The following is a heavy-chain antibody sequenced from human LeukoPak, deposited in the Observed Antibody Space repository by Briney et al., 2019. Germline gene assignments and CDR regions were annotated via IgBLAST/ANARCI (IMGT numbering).Heavy chain of an antibody. CDR3: AKSGIAAAPGGWFDP. Sequence: GGSMRLSCAASGFTFDGYAMHWVRQAPGKGLEWVSGISWNSGSIGYADSVKGRFTISRDNAKNSLYLQMNSLRAEDTALYYCAKSGIAAAPGGWFDPWGQGTLVTVSS. CDR2: ISWNSGSI. D-gene: IGHD6-13*01. V-gene: IGHV3-9*01. CDR1: GFTFDGYA. J-gene: IGHJ5*02.